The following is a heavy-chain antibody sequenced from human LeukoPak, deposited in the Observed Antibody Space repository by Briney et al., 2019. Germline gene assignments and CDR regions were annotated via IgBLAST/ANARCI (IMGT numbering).Heavy chain of an antibody. CDR3: AASGIAAAGTYYYYMDV. J-gene: IGHJ6*03. Sequence: PGGSLRLSCAASGFTFSDYYMNWIRQAPGKGLEWVSYISTSGSSIYYADSVKGRFTISRDNAKNSLYLQMNSLRAEDTAVYYCAASGIAAAGTYYYYMDVWGKGTTVTVSS. CDR2: ISTSGSSI. D-gene: IGHD6-13*01. V-gene: IGHV3-11*04. CDR1: GFTFSDYY.